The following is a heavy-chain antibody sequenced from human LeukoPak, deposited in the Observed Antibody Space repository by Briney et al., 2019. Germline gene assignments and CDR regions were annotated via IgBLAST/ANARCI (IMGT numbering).Heavy chain of an antibody. V-gene: IGHV3-23*01. CDR3: SKAGDTNYYRYGDY. CDR1: GFTFSSYA. D-gene: IGHD5-18*01. Sequence: GGSLRLSCGASGFTFSSYAMSGVRQPPGKGVEWVSAISGSGGSTYYADSVKGRFTISRDNSKNTLYLQMNNLRGEDTALYYCSKAGDTNYYRYGDYWGQGTLVTVSS. CDR2: ISGSGGST. J-gene: IGHJ4*02.